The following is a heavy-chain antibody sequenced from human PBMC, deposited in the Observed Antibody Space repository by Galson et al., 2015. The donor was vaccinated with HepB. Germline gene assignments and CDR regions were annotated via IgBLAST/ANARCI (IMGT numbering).Heavy chain of an antibody. J-gene: IGHJ5*02. CDR1: GFTFSNYW. CDR3: TKGIDL. Sequence: SLRLSCAASGFTFSNYWMNWIRQAPGKGPEWLANIKQDGSEKFYMDSVRGRFTISRDNAENSLYLQMNSLRAEDTAVYYCTKGIDLWGQGTLVTVSS. CDR2: IKQDGSEK. V-gene: IGHV3-7*05.